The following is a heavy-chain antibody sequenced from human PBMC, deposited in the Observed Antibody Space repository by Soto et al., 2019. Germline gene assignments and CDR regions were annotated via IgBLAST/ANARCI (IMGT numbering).Heavy chain of an antibody. D-gene: IGHD3-3*01. V-gene: IGHV4-34*01. J-gene: IGHJ6*02. CDR3: ARSNDFWSGPLYYYYGMDV. CDR2: INHSGST. CDR1: GGSFSGYY. Sequence: QVQLQQWGAGLLKPSETLSLTCAVYGGSFSGYYWSWIRQPPGKGLEWIGEINHSGSTNYHPSLKSRVTISVETAKNQFSLKLSSVTAADTAVYYCARSNDFWSGPLYYYYGMDVWGQGTTVTVSS.